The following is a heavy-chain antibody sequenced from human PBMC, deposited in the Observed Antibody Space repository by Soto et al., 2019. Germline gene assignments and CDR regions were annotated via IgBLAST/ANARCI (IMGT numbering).Heavy chain of an antibody. Sequence: QVQLVQSGGEVKKPGASVKVSCKASGYTFTSYGISSVRQAPGQGLEWMGRISAYNGNTNYAQKLQSRVTMTTDTTTRTDYKEPSSLRSDDTAVYCCARVVGALGDGFDPWGHGTLVTGSS. V-gene: IGHV1-18*01. CDR1: GYTFTSYG. J-gene: IGHJ5*02. CDR3: ARVVGALGDGFDP. CDR2: ISAYNGNT. D-gene: IGHD1-26*01.